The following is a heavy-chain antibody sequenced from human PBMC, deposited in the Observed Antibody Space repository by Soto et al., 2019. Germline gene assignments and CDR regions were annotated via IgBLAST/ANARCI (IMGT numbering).Heavy chain of an antibody. CDR2: IRVDGSNI. D-gene: IGHD3-22*01. Sequence: GGSLRLSCAAPESIFRGYGMHWVRQAPGKGLEWVAIIRVDGSNINYADAVMGRFTISRDNSKNMLYLQMNSLRAEDTAVYYCAKQPKYYYDSRGYYYDRAFDIWGQGTMVTVS. V-gene: IGHV3-30*02. J-gene: IGHJ3*02. CDR1: ESIFRGYG. CDR3: AKQPKYYYDSRGYYYDRAFDI.